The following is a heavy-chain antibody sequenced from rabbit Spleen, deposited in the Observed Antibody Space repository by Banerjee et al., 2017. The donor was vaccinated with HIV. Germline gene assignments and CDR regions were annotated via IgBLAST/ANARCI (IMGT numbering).Heavy chain of an antibody. V-gene: IGHV1S40*01. CDR3: ARDTGSSFSSYGMDL. CDR1: GFSFSSSDY. D-gene: IGHD8-1*01. Sequence: QSLEESGGDLVKPGASLTLTCTASGFSFSSSDYICWVRQAPGKGLEWIACIYTGSSGSTYYATWATGRFTCSKTSSTTVTLQMTSLTVADTATYFCARDTGSSFSSYGMDLWGQGTLVTVS. CDR2: IYTGSSGST. J-gene: IGHJ6*01.